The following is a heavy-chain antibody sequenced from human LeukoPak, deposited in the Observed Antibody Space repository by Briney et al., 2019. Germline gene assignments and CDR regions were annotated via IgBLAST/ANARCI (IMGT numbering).Heavy chain of an antibody. J-gene: IGHJ3*02. V-gene: IGHV4-30-2*01. CDR1: GGSISSGGYS. CDR2: IYHSGST. D-gene: IGHD2-2*01. Sequence: PSETLSLACAVSGGSISSGGYSWSWIRQPPGKGLEWIGYIYHSGSTYYNPSLKSRVTISVDRSKNQFSLKLSSVTAADTAVYYCARGSYCSSTSCYFPDAFDIWGQGTMVAVSS. CDR3: ARGSYCSSTSCYFPDAFDI.